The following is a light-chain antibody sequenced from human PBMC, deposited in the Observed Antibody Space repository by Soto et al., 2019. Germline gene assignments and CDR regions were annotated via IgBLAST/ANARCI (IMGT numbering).Light chain of an antibody. Sequence: QSVLTQPPSASGTPGQRVTNSCSGSSSNIGSNSVNWYQQLPGTAPKLLIYNNDQRPSGVPDRFSGSKSGTSASLAISGLQSDDETDYYCAAWDDSLNAVVFGGGTKLTVL. CDR2: NND. CDR1: SSNIGSNS. J-gene: IGLJ2*01. V-gene: IGLV1-44*01. CDR3: AAWDDSLNAVV.